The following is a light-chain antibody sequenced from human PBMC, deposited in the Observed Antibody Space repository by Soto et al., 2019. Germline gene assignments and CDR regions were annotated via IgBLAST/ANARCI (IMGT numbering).Light chain of an antibody. CDR3: QQRTNWTPVT. Sequence: EIVLTQSPATLSLSPGERATLSCRASQSVGSYLAWYQQKPGQAPRLLIYDASTRATGIPARFSGSGSGTDFTLTISSLETEDFAVYFCQQRTNWTPVTFGGGTKVEIK. J-gene: IGKJ4*01. CDR2: DAS. CDR1: QSVGSY. V-gene: IGKV3-11*01.